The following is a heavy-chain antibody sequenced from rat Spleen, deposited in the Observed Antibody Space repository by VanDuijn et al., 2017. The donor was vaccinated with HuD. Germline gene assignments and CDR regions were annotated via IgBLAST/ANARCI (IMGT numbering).Heavy chain of an antibody. J-gene: IGHJ1*01. Sequence: EVQLVESDGGLVQPGRSLKLSCATSGFTFSDFYMAWVRQAPTKGLEWVATISYDGSSTYYRDSVKGRFTISRDNAKSTLYLQMDSLRSEDTATYYCARHRWGRTEGIGYFDFWGPGTMVTVSS. CDR2: ISYDGSST. CDR3: ARHRWGRTEGIGYFDF. CDR1: GFTFSDFY. D-gene: IGHD1-11*01. V-gene: IGHV5-29*01.